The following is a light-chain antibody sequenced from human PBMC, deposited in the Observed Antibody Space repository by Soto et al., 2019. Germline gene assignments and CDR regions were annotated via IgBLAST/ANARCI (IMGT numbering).Light chain of an antibody. CDR2: EAD. CDR1: RSDVGSYNF. Sequence: QSALTQPASVSGSPGQSISISCIGSRSDVGSYNFVSWYQLFPGKAPKLIIYEADKRPSGVSSRFSGSKSGFTASLTISGLQAEDEADYFCSSYAGDSALIFGGGTKLTVL. CDR3: SSYAGDSALI. V-gene: IGLV2-23*01. J-gene: IGLJ2*01.